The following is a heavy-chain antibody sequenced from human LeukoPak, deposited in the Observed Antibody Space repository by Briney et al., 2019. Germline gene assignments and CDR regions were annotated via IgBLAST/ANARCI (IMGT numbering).Heavy chain of an antibody. Sequence: PGGSLRLSCAASGFTVSSNYMSWVRQAPGKGLEWIGYIYYSGSTNYNPSLKSRVTISVDTSKNQFSLKLSSVTAADTAVYYCARLLNYAFDIWGQGTMVTVSS. J-gene: IGHJ3*02. CDR3: ARLLNYAFDI. D-gene: IGHD1-1*01. CDR2: IYYSGST. V-gene: IGHV4-59*08. CDR1: GFTVSSNY.